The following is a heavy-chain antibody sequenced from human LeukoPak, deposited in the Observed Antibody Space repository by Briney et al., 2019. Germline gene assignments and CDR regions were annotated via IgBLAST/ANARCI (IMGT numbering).Heavy chain of an antibody. CDR1: GFTFSDYS. V-gene: IGHV3-48*01. Sequence: SGGSLRLSCEASGFTFSDYSMNWVSQAPGEGLEWLSYITSTSDTIYYADSVEGRFTSSRDNAKNSVYLQMNSLRAEDTAVYYCARSSGYPFFDYWGQGTLVTVSS. CDR3: ARSSGYPFFDY. D-gene: IGHD3-22*01. J-gene: IGHJ4*02. CDR2: ITSTSDTI.